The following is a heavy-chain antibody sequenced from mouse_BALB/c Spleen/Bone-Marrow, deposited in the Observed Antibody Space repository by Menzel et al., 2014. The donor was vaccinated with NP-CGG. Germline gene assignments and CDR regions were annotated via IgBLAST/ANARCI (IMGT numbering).Heavy chain of an antibody. D-gene: IGHD4-1*01. J-gene: IGHJ3*01. Sequence: DSGAELVKPGAPVKLSCTASGFNIKDTYMHWVKQRLDKSLEWIGRIDPSNGNTKYDSKFQGKAILTVDTSTNTAYKQLSSLTSEDTAVYYYARWVLGWVRFAYWGQGTLVTVSA. CDR1: GFNIKDTY. CDR2: IDPSNGNT. V-gene: IGHV14-3*02. CDR3: ARWVLGWVRFAY.